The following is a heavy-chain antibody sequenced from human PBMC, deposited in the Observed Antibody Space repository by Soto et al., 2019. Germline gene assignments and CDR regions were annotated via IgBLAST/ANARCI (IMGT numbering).Heavy chain of an antibody. J-gene: IGHJ2*01. V-gene: IGHV3-53*01. D-gene: IGHD6-19*01. CDR2: SYSGGST. CDR3: ARDEGYSSGWYLGL. CDR1: GFTVSSNY. Sequence: EVQLVESGGGLIQPGGSLRLSCAASGFTVSSNYMSWVRQAPGKGLEWVSVSYSGGSTYYADSVKGRFTISRDNSKNTLYLQMNSLRAEDTAVYYCARDEGYSSGWYLGLWGRGTLVTVSS.